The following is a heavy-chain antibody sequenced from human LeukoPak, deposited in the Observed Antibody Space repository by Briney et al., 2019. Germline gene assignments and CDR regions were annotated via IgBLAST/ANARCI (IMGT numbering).Heavy chain of an antibody. Sequence: PGGSLRLSCAASGFTFSSYSMNWVRQAPGKGLEWVSSISSSSSYIYYADSVKGRFTISRDNAKNSLYLQMNSLRAEDTAVYYCAMDCSGGSCYPNLVYYYYYYMDVWGKGTTVTVSS. CDR3: AMDCSGGSCYPNLVYYYYYYMDV. J-gene: IGHJ6*03. D-gene: IGHD2-15*01. CDR1: GFTFSSYS. CDR2: ISSSSSYI. V-gene: IGHV3-21*01.